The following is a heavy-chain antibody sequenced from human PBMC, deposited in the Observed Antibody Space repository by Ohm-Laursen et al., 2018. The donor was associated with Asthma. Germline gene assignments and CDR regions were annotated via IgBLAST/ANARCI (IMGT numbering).Heavy chain of an antibody. CDR1: GGSISSGGYS. J-gene: IGHJ4*02. D-gene: IGHD3-22*01. V-gene: IGHV4-30-2*05. CDR2: IYHSGST. CDR3: ARTSITMIVVE. Sequence: PSETLSLAWAVSGGSISSGGYSWSWIRQPPGKGLEWIGYIYHSGSTYYNPSLKSRVTISVDTSKNQFSLKLSSVTAADTAVYYCARTSITMIVVEWGQGTLVTVSS.